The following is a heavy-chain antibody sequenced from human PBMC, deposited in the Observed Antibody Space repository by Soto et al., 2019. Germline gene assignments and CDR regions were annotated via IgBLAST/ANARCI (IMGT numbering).Heavy chain of an antibody. V-gene: IGHV4-4*07. Sequence: SETLSLTCTVSGDSISSFYWSWIRQPAGKGLEWIGRIYVSGSTDYNPSLKSRVSMSVDRSKNQFSLKLTSVTAADTAVYYCVRECRGGGCHSDYVMDVWGRGTTVTAAS. CDR3: VRECRGGGCHSDYVMDV. CDR2: IYVSGST. CDR1: GDSISSFY. D-gene: IGHD2-15*01. J-gene: IGHJ6*02.